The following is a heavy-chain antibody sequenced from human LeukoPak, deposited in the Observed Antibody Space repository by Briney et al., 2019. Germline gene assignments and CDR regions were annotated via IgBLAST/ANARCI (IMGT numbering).Heavy chain of an antibody. D-gene: IGHD6-19*01. V-gene: IGHV3-21*01. Sequence: PGGSLRLSCAASGFTFSSYTMNWVRQAPGKGVEWVSFISSSSSYIYFADSVKGRFTISRDNAKNSLYLQMNSLRAEDTAVYYCARDIGSQWLVDWGQGTLVTVSS. CDR3: ARDIGSQWLVD. J-gene: IGHJ4*02. CDR1: GFTFSSYT. CDR2: ISSSSSYI.